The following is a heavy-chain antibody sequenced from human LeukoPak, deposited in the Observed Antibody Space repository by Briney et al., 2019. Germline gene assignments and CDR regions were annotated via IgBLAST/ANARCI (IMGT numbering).Heavy chain of an antibody. V-gene: IGHV3-21*04. CDR2: ISSSSSYI. CDR3: AKDRSVVVVAATFDY. J-gene: IGHJ4*02. Sequence: GGSLRLSCAASGFTFSSYSMNWVRQAPGKGLEWVSYISSSSSYIYYADSVKGRFTISRDNAKNSLYLQMNSLRAEDTAVYYCAKDRSVVVVAATFDYWGQGTLVTVSS. D-gene: IGHD2-15*01. CDR1: GFTFSSYS.